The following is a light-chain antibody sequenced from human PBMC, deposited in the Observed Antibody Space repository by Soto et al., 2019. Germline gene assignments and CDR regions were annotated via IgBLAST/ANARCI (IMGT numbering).Light chain of an antibody. CDR2: DDS. J-gene: IGLJ1*01. CDR3: ASWDDSLNVYV. Sequence: SYELTQPPSVSVAPGQTARVTCGGANIGSKGVHWYRQTPGQAPVMVLYDDSDRPSGIPERFSGSNSGNTATLTISNIEAGDEADYYCASWDDSLNVYVFGTGTQLTVL. CDR1: NIGSKG. V-gene: IGLV3-21*02.